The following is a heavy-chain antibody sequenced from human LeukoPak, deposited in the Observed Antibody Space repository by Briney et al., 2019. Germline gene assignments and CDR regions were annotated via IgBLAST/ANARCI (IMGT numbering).Heavy chain of an antibody. Sequence: ESGGSLRLSCAASGFTFSSYAMSWVRQAPGKGLEWVSGISWNSGSIGYADSVKGRFTISRDNAKNSLYLQMNSLRAEDTALYYCAKAESGMLFTYFDYWGQGTLVTVSS. D-gene: IGHD1-26*01. CDR3: AKAESGMLFTYFDY. V-gene: IGHV3-9*01. CDR2: ISWNSGSI. CDR1: GFTFSSYA. J-gene: IGHJ4*02.